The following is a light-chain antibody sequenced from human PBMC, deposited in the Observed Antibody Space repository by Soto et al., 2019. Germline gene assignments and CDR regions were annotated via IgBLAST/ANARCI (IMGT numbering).Light chain of an antibody. Sequence: DIQMTQSPSSLSASVGDRVTITCRASQGICNYLAWYQQKPGKVPKLLIYAASTLQSGVPSRFSGSGSGTDFTLTISSLQPEDVATYYCQKYNSAPCTFGGGTKVEIK. CDR1: QGICNY. V-gene: IGKV1-27*01. J-gene: IGKJ4*01. CDR3: QKYNSAPCT. CDR2: AAS.